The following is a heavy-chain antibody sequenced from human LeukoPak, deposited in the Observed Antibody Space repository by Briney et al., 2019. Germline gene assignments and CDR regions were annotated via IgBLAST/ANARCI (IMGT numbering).Heavy chain of an antibody. CDR2: ISAYNGNT. CDR1: GYTFTSYG. J-gene: IGHJ5*02. D-gene: IGHD1-7*01. CDR3: ARGFNGGWNYELGP. V-gene: IGHV1-18*01. Sequence: GASVKVSCRASGYTFTSYGISWVRQAPGQGLEWMGWISAYNGNTNYAQKLQGRVTMTTDTSTSTAYMELRSLRSDDTAVYYCARGFNGGWNYELGPWGQGTLVTVSS.